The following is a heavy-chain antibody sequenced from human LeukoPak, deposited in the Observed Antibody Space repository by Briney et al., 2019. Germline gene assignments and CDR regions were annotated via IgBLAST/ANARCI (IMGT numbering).Heavy chain of an antibody. J-gene: IGHJ4*02. CDR1: GYTFTGYY. D-gene: IGHD1-26*01. CDR2: INPNSGGT. V-gene: IGHV1-2*02. Sequence: ASVKVSCKASGYTFTGYYMHWVRQAPGQGLEWMGWINPNSGGTNYAQKFQGRVTMTRDTSISTAYMELSRLGSDDTAVYYCARDSKWELPRNDYWGQGTLVTVSS. CDR3: ARDSKWELPRNDY.